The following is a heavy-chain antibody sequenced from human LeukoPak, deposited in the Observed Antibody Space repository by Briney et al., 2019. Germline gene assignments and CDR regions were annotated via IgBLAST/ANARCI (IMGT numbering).Heavy chain of an antibody. D-gene: IGHD6-13*01. CDR1: GYTFTGYY. CDR3: ARAGIAAAGINYYYYYYMDV. CDR2: INPNSGGT. Sequence: ASVKVSCKAPGYTFTGYYMHWVRQAPGQGLEWMGWINPNSGGTNYAQKFQGRVTMTRDTSISTAYMELSRLRSDDTAVYYCARAGIAAAGINYYYYYYMDVWGKGTTVTVSS. V-gene: IGHV1-2*02. J-gene: IGHJ6*03.